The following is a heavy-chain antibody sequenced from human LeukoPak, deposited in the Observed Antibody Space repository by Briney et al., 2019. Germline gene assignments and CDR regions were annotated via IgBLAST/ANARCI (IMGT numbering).Heavy chain of an antibody. V-gene: IGHV1-2*02. CDR2: INPNSGGT. Sequence: GASVKVSCKASGYTFTSYGISWVRQAPGQGLEWMGWINPNSGGTNYAQKFQGRVTMTRDTSISTAYMELSKLRSDDTAVYYCARDRRGAQIDYWGQGTLVTVSS. CDR1: GYTFTSYG. J-gene: IGHJ4*02. CDR3: ARDRRGAQIDY. D-gene: IGHD4-17*01.